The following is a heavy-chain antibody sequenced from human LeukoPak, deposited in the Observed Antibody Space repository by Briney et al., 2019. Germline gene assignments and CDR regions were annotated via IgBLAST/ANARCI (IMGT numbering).Heavy chain of an antibody. J-gene: IGHJ4*02. Sequence: GGSLRLSCAASGFTFSSYGMHWVRQAPGKGLEWVAIIWYDGNNKYYADSLKGRFTISRDNSKNTLYLQINSLRAEDTAVYFCVRDRGSTNYFDYRGQGALVTVSS. CDR3: VRDRGSTNYFDY. D-gene: IGHD3-10*01. CDR1: GFTFSSYG. V-gene: IGHV3-33*01. CDR2: IWYDGNNK.